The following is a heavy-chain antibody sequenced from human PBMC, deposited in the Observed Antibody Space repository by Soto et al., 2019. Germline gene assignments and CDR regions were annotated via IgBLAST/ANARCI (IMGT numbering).Heavy chain of an antibody. Sequence: ASVKFSCKASGYIFTAYSMHWVRQAPGQGLEWLGRINPNSGDTIYAQKFQDRVTMTCNTSVSTAYLELSSLSSDDTALYYCAREASAVVSIDYWDQGTLVTVSS. CDR3: AREASAVVSIDY. V-gene: IGHV1-2*06. CDR1: GYIFTAYS. J-gene: IGHJ4*02. D-gene: IGHD2-15*01. CDR2: INPNSGDT.